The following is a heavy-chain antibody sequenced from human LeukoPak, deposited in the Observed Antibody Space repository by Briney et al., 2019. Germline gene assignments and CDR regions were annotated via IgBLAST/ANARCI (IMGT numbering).Heavy chain of an antibody. J-gene: IGHJ5*02. V-gene: IGHV4-34*01. Sequence: SETLSLTCAVYGGSFSGYYWSWIRQPPGKGRDWIGDINHRGSTNYNPSRKSRLTISVDTSKNHFSLRLSSVTAADTAVYYCARGERFRGFDPGGQGTLVTVSS. CDR1: GGSFSGYY. D-gene: IGHD3-10*01. CDR2: INHRGST. CDR3: ARGERFRGFDP.